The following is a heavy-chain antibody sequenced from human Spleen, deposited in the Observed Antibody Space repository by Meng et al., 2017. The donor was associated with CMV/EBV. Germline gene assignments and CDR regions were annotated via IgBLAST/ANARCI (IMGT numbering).Heavy chain of an antibody. CDR3: ARGRVGDV. CDR1: GGSFSGYY. Sequence: HVHLQQWGAGLLKPSGTLCLTCAVYGGSFSGYYWSWIRQPPGKGLEWIGEINHSGSTNYNPSLKSRVTISVDTSKNQFSLKLSSVTAADTAVYYCARGRVGDVWGQGTTVTVSS. J-gene: IGHJ6*02. V-gene: IGHV4-34*01. CDR2: INHSGST. D-gene: IGHD1-26*01.